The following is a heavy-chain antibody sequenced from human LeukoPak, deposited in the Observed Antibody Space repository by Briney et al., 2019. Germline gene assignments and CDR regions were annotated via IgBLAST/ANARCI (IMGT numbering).Heavy chain of an antibody. CDR1: GFTFDDYA. CDR2: IDWTSGNI. J-gene: IGHJ3*02. D-gene: IGHD3-3*01. CDR3: AKIWSGYSIDAFDI. V-gene: IGHV3-9*01. Sequence: PGGSLRLSCAASGFTFDDYAMHWVRQAPGKGLEWVSGIDWTSGNIGYADSVKGRFTISRDNSKNTLYLQMNSLRAEDTAVYYCAKIWSGYSIDAFDIWGQGTMVTVSS.